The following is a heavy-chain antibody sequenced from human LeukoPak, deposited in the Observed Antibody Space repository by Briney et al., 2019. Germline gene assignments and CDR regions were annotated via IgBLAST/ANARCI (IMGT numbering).Heavy chain of an antibody. Sequence: PSETLSLTCTVSGGSISSYYWSWIRQPPGKGLECIGYIYNSGSTIYNPSLKSRVSISVDTSKNQFSLKRSSVTAADTAVYYSARSAIDAFDIWGQGTMVTVSS. J-gene: IGHJ3*02. D-gene: IGHD6-25*01. CDR1: GGSISSYY. V-gene: IGHV4-59*08. CDR2: IYNSGST. CDR3: ARSAIDAFDI.